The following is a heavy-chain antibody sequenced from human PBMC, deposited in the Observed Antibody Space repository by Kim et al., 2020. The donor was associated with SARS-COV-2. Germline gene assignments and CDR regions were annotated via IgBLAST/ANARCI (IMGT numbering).Heavy chain of an antibody. V-gene: IGHV3-23*01. Sequence: GGSLRLSCAASGFTFSNYAMSWVRQAPGKGLEWVSILSGSGDSTYYADSVKGRFTISRDNAKNTLYLQMNSLRAEYTAVYYCANQLGNSWFSDWGQGTLVTVSS. CDR2: LSGSGDST. J-gene: IGHJ4*02. D-gene: IGHD6-13*01. CDR1: GFTFSNYA. CDR3: ANQLGNSWFSD.